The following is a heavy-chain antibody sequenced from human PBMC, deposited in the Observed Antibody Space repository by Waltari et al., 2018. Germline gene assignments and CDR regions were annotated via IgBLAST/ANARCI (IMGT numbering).Heavy chain of an antibody. Sequence: QVQLQESGPGLVKPSQTLSLTCTVSGGSISSGSYYWSWIRQPAGKGLELIGRTYTSGSTNSNPSLKSRVTISVDTSKNQCSLKLSSVTAADTAVYYCARVSWGGDHGYWGQGTLVTVSS. J-gene: IGHJ4*02. CDR1: GGSISSGSYY. V-gene: IGHV4-61*02. D-gene: IGHD3-10*01. CDR2: TYTSGST. CDR3: ARVSWGGDHGY.